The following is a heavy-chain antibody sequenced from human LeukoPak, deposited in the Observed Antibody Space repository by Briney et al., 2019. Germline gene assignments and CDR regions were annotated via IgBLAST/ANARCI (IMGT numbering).Heavy chain of an antibody. J-gene: IGHJ4*02. V-gene: IGHV3-48*03. CDR2: ISSSDSTI. CDR3: ARELRRLFYY. Sequence: PGGSLRLSCAASGFTFSSYEMNWVRQAPGKGLEWVSYISSSDSTIYYSDSVKGRFTISRDNAKNSLYLQMNSLRAEDTAVYYCARELRRLFYYWGQGTLVTVSS. D-gene: IGHD2-21*02. CDR1: GFTFSSYE.